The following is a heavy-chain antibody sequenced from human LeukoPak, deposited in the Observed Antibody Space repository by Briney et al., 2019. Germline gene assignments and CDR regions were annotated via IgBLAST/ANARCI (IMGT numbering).Heavy chain of an antibody. Sequence: SETLSLTCTVSGGSISSSSYYWGWIRQPPGKGLEWIGSIYYSGSTYYNPSLKSRVTISVDTSKNQFSLKLSSVTAADTAVYYCAREVNTPRDYYYYYMDVWGKGTTVTVSS. V-gene: IGHV4-39*07. CDR3: AREVNTPRDYYYYYMDV. CDR1: GGSISSSSYY. CDR2: IYYSGST. D-gene: IGHD4-23*01. J-gene: IGHJ6*03.